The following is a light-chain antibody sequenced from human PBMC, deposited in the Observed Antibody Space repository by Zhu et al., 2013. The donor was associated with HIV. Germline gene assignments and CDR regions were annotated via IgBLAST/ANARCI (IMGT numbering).Light chain of an antibody. CDR3: QQYYSTPYN. CDR2: WAS. CDR1: QSVLHSSNNKNY. Sequence: DIVMTQSPDSLAVSLGERATINCKSSQSVLHSSNNKNYLAWYQQKPGQPPKLLIAWASTRESGVPDRFRGSGSGTDFTLTISSLQAEDVAVYFCQQYYSTPYNFGQGTKVEIK. V-gene: IGKV4-1*01. J-gene: IGKJ2*01.